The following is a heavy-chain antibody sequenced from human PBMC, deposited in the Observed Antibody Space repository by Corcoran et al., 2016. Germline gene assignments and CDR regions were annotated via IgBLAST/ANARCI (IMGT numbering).Heavy chain of an antibody. Sequence: QVQLVQSGAEVKKPGASVKVSCKASGYTLTGYHIHWVRPAPGQGLEWMGWINRNSGGTKYAQKFQGRATMTRDTSISTAYMELSSLRSDDTAVYYCAGIAVTGTAGSFDIWGQGTMVTVSS. CDR3: AGIAVTGTAGSFDI. D-gene: IGHD6-19*01. J-gene: IGHJ3*02. CDR1: GYTLTGYH. CDR2: INRNSGGT. V-gene: IGHV1-2*02.